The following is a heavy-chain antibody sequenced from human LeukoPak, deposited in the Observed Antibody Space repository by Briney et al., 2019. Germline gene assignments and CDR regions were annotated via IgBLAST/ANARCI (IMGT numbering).Heavy chain of an antibody. CDR1: GYTFTSYG. Sequence: ASVKVSCKASGYTFTSYGISWVRQAPGQGREWMGWISAYNGNTNYAQKLQGRVTMTTDTSTSTAYMELRSLRSDDTAVYYCARVVLLWFGEQKGIDYWGQGTLVTVSS. D-gene: IGHD3-10*01. V-gene: IGHV1-18*04. CDR3: ARVVLLWFGEQKGIDY. J-gene: IGHJ4*02. CDR2: ISAYNGNT.